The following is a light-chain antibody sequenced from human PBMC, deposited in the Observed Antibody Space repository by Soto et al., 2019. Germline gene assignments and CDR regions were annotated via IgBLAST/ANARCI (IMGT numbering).Light chain of an antibody. CDR1: SSDVGGYNY. J-gene: IGLJ1*01. Sequence: QSALTQPASVSGSPGQSITISCTGTSSDVGGYNYVSWYQQHPGKAPKLMIYEVSNRPSGVSNRFSGSKSGNTASLTISGLQAEDEADYYCSSYTSSSTLYVFGTGNQLTVL. CDR3: SSYTSSSTLYV. V-gene: IGLV2-14*01. CDR2: EVS.